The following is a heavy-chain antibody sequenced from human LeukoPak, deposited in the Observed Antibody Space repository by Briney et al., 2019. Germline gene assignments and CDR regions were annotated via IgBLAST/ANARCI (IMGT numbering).Heavy chain of an antibody. CDR2: INTGGDPM. CDR3: ARGTYYYDI. J-gene: IGHJ3*02. V-gene: IGHV3-11*01. D-gene: IGHD3-10*01. Sequence: PGGSLRLSCAASGFTFSNYYMTWIRQAPGKGLEWVSHINTGGDPMSNAVSVKGRITISRDNAKNSLYLQMNSLRAEDTAVYYCARGTYYYDIWGQGTMVTVPS. CDR1: GFTFSNYY.